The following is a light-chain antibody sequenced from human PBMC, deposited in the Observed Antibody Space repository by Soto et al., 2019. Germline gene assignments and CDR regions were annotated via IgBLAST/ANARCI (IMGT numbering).Light chain of an antibody. CDR2: DVS. CDR1: SSDVGGYNY. Sequence: QSALTQPASVSGSPGQSITISCTGTSSDVGGYNYVSWYQQHPGKAPKLMIYDVSNRPSGVSNRFSGSKSGNTASLTISGLQAEDEADYYCISYTSSTTLLGVGTKITVL. J-gene: IGLJ2*01. V-gene: IGLV2-14*01. CDR3: ISYTSSTTL.